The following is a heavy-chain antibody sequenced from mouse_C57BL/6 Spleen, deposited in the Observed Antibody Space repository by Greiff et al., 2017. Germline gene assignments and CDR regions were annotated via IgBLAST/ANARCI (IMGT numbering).Heavy chain of an antibody. D-gene: IGHD1-1*01. V-gene: IGHV1-64*01. CDR2: IHPNSGST. Sequence: VQLQQSGAELVKPGASVKLSCKASGYTFTSYWMHWVKQRPGQGLEWIGMIHPNSGSTNYNEKFKSKATLTVDKSSSTAYMQLSSLTSEDSAVYDGARGDKYYYGSSSLGMDDWGQGASVTVAS. CDR1: GYTFTSYW. J-gene: IGHJ4*01. CDR3: ARGDKYYYGSSSLGMDD.